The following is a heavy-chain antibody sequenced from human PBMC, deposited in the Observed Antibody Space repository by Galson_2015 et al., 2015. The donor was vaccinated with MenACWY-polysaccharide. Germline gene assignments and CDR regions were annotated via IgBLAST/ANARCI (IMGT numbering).Heavy chain of an antibody. Sequence: SLRLSCAASGFTFSNSAMSWVRQAPGKGLEWVSALSASGATTYYADSVKGRFTISRDNPKNTVYLQMNSLRAEDTAVYFCAKDGGDGYSKSPVDHWGQGTLVTVSS. CDR1: GFTFSNSA. D-gene: IGHD5-12*01. CDR3: AKDGGDGYSKSPVDH. V-gene: IGHV3-23*01. CDR2: LSASGATT. J-gene: IGHJ4*02.